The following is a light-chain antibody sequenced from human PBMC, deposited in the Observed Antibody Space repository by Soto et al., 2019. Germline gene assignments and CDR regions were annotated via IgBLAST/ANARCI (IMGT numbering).Light chain of an antibody. CDR1: QSVLYSSNNKNY. CDR2: WAS. J-gene: IGKJ1*01. Sequence: DIVMTQSPDSLAVSLGERATINCKSSQSVLYSSNNKNYLAWYQQKPGQPPKLLIYWASTRESGVPDRFSGSGSWPDFTLTISSLQADDVAVYYCQQYYSTPWTFGQGTKVEIK. V-gene: IGKV4-1*01. CDR3: QQYYSTPWT.